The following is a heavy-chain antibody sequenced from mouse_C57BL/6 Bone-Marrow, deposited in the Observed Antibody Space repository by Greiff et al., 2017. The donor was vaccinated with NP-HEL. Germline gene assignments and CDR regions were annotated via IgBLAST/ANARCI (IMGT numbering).Heavy chain of an antibody. CDR2: INPDSSTI. D-gene: IGHD1-1*01. Sequence: DVHLVESGGGLVQPGGSLKLSCAASGIDFSRYWMSWVRRAPGKGLEWIGEINPDSSTINYAPSLKDKFIISRDNAKNTLYLQMSKVRSEDTALDYCARPNLGDYGSSYPYAMDYWGQGTSVTVSS. V-gene: IGHV4-1*01. CDR1: GIDFSRYW. CDR3: ARPNLGDYGSSYPYAMDY. J-gene: IGHJ4*01.